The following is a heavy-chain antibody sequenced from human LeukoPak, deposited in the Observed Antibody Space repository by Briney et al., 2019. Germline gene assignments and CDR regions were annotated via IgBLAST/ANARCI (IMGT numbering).Heavy chain of an antibody. CDR3: ARDMYSGTYGH. CDR2: INPTSGVT. J-gene: IGHJ4*02. CDR1: GYTFSGSY. D-gene: IGHD1-26*01. V-gene: IGHV1-2*02. Sequence: ASVKLSCKASGYTFSGSYMHWVRQAPGQGLEWMGWINPTSGVTKYAEKFQGRVTMTRDTSINTAYMEMSGLRPDDTAVYYCARDMYSGTYGHWGQGTLVTVSS.